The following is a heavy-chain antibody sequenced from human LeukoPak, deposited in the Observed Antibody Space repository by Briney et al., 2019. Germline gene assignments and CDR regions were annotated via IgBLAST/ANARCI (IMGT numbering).Heavy chain of an antibody. CDR1: GFSFSSYT. V-gene: IGHV3-21*01. D-gene: IGHD1-26*01. CDR3: ARDGIVGATAFDH. CDR2: ITTSSNYI. J-gene: IGHJ4*02. Sequence: GGSLRLSCAASGFSFSSYTMNWVRQAPGKGLEWVSSITTSSNYIYYADSVKGRFTISRDNAKNALYLQMNSLRAEDTAVYYCARDGIVGATAFDHWGQGTLVTVSS.